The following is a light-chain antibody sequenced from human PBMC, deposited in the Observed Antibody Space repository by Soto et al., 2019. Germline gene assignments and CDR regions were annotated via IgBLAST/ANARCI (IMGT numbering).Light chain of an antibody. J-gene: IGLJ3*02. CDR2: RNN. Sequence: QSVLTQSPSASGTPGQRVTISCSGSISNIGRNFAYWYQHVPGTAPRLLIQRNNERPSGVPDRFSGSKSGTSVSLAISGLRSDDEATYYCAAWDDTLDAQVFGGGTKVSVL. CDR3: AAWDDTLDAQV. V-gene: IGLV1-47*01. CDR1: ISNIGRNF.